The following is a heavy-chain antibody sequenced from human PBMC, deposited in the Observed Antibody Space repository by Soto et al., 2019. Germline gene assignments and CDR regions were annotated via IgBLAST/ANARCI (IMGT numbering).Heavy chain of an antibody. J-gene: IGHJ6*02. CDR1: GFTFSSYA. Sequence: EVQLLESGGGLVQPGGSLRLSCAASGFTFSSYAMSWVRQAPGKGLEWVSAISASGGSTYYADSVTGRFTISRDNSKNTLYLQMNSLRAEDTAVYYCAKRYYYDGSGPYGMDVWGQGPTVTVSS. CDR2: ISASGGST. CDR3: AKRYYYDGSGPYGMDV. D-gene: IGHD3-22*01. V-gene: IGHV3-23*01.